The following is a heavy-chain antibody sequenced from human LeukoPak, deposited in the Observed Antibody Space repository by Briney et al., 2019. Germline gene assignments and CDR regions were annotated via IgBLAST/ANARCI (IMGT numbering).Heavy chain of an antibody. CDR1: GFTFSSYA. J-gene: IGHJ6*03. Sequence: GGSLRLSCAASGFTFSSYAMSWVRRAPGKGLEWVAVISYDGSNKYYADSVKGRFTISRDNSKNTLYLQMNSLRAEDTAVYYCAKVGGDYYASGSYLNYYYYYMDVWGKGTTVTVSS. CDR2: ISYDGSNK. V-gene: IGHV3-30*04. CDR3: AKVGGDYYASGSYLNYYYYYMDV. D-gene: IGHD3-10*01.